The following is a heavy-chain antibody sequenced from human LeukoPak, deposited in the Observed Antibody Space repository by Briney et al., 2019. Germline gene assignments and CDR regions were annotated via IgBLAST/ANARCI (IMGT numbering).Heavy chain of an antibody. J-gene: IGHJ4*02. CDR1: GYTFTSYD. Sequence: ASVKVSCKASGYTFTSYDINWVRQATGQGLEWMGWMNPNSGNTGYAQKFQGRVTMTRDTSISTAYMELSRLRSDDTAVYYCARDAPPLRYLDYWGQGTLVTVSS. D-gene: IGHD3-9*01. V-gene: IGHV1-8*01. CDR3: ARDAPPLRYLDY. CDR2: MNPNSGNT.